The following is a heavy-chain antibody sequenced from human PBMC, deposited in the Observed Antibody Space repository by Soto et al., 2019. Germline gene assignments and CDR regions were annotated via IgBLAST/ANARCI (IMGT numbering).Heavy chain of an antibody. CDR2: IYPGDSDT. CDR3: ARHHSSSSGLYYYYYMDV. J-gene: IGHJ6*03. CDR1: GYSFTSYW. Sequence: GESLKISCKGSGYSFTSYWIGWVRQMPGKGLGWMGSIYPGDSDTRYSTCFQGQVTISADKSISTAYLQRSSLKASDTAMYYCARHHSSSSGLYYYYYMDVWGKGTTVTVSS. V-gene: IGHV5-51*01. D-gene: IGHD6-6*01.